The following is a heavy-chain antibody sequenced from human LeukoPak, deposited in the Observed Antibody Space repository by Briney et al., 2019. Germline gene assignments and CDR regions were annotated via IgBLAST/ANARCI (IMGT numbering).Heavy chain of an antibody. CDR2: INPSGGST. CDR3: ARSITPEGVDY. J-gene: IGHJ4*02. Sequence: ASVKVSCKSSGYTFTSYYMHWVRQAPGQGLEWMGIINPSGGSTSYAQKFQGRVTMTRDTSTSTVYMELSSLRSEDTAVYYCARSITPEGVDYWGQGTLVTVSS. CDR1: GYTFTSYY. D-gene: IGHD2/OR15-2a*01. V-gene: IGHV1-46*01.